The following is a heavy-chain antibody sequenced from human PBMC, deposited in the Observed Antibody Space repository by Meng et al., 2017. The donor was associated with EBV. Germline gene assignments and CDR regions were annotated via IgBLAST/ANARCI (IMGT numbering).Heavy chain of an antibody. Sequence: LRLPEPAPGLVKPSATLSFTCTVYVGSISSMSYYWGWIRQPPGKGLEWIGSIYYSGSTYYNPSLKSRVTISVDTSKNQFSLKLSSVTAADTAVYYCARVVATIFTNWFDPWGQGTLVTVSS. D-gene: IGHD5-12*01. V-gene: IGHV4-39*07. CDR3: ARVVATIFTNWFDP. CDR2: IYYSGST. CDR1: VGSISSMSYY. J-gene: IGHJ5*02.